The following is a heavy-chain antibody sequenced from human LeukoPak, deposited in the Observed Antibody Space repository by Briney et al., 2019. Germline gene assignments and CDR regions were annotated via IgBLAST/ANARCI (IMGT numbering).Heavy chain of an antibody. CDR2: ISHIGHT. V-gene: IGHV4-31*03. Sequence: SQTLSLTCTVSGASISGGGYYWSWIRQHPVKGLEWIGYISHIGHTYYNPSLDSRLTMSVDTSKKQFSLQLSSVTAADTAVYYCARGRGMAPHFDYWGQGTLVTVSP. CDR3: ARGRGMAPHFDY. D-gene: IGHD5-24*01. CDR1: GASISGGGYY. J-gene: IGHJ4*02.